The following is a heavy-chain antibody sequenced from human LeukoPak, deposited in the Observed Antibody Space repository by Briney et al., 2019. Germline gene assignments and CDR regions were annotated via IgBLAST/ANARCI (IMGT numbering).Heavy chain of an antibody. CDR3: AKDDYYDILTGLDTVNDY. J-gene: IGHJ4*02. CDR2: ISGSGGST. D-gene: IGHD3-9*01. Sequence: PGGSLRLSCAASGFTFSSYAMSWVRQAPGKGLEWVSAISGSGGSTYYADSVKGRFTISRDNSKNTPYLQMNSLRAEDTAVYYCAKDDYYDILTGLDTVNDYWGQGTLVTVSS. CDR1: GFTFSSYA. V-gene: IGHV3-23*01.